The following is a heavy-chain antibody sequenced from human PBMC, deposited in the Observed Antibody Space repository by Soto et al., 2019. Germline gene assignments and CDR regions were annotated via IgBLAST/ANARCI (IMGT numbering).Heavy chain of an antibody. J-gene: IGHJ3*01. D-gene: IGHD2-2*01. V-gene: IGHV1-3*01. CDR3: GRLFPAAKAFDV. CDR2: SNAGNCNT. CDR1: GYTFSNFP. Sequence: VQLVQSGAAVKKPGASVKVAGTASGYTFSNFPMHWVRQAPGQRLECMGWSNAGNCNTKYSQKFQCRVTITRDTSASTAYVGLSRRRSEDTADYYCGRLFPAAKAFDVLGPGTMVNVSS.